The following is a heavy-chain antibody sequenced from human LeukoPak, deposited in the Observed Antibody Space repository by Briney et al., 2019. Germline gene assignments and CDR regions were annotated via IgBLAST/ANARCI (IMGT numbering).Heavy chain of an antibody. V-gene: IGHV4-34*01. CDR1: GGSFTSYY. CDR2: INHSGST. CDR3: ARGVGDISRYYFDY. Sequence: KPPETLSLTCAVYGGSFTSYYWSWIRQPPGKGLEWIGEINHSGSTNYNPSLKSRVTISVDTSKNQFSLKLSSVTAADTAVYYCARGVGDISRYYFDYWGQGTLVTVSS. J-gene: IGHJ4*02. D-gene: IGHD5-12*01.